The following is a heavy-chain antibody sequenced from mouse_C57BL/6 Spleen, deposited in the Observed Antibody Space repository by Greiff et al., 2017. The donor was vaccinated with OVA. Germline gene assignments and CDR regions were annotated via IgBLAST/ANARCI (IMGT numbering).Heavy chain of an antibody. CDR3: ASGTTGPYFDY. Sequence: EVQLQQSGPGLVKPSQSLSLTCSVTGYSITSGYYWNWIRQFPGNKLEWMGYISYDGSNNYNPSLKNRISITRDTSKNQFFLKLNSVTTEDTATYYCASGTTGPYFDYWGQGTTLTVSS. CDR2: ISYDGSN. D-gene: IGHD1-1*01. CDR1: GYSITSGYY. J-gene: IGHJ2*01. V-gene: IGHV3-6*01.